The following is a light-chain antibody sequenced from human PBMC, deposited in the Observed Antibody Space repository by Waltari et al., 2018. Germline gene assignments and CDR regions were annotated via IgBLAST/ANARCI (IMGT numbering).Light chain of an antibody. CDR1: SGDMGASNR. V-gene: IGLV2-14*01. CDR3: LSYTTINTWV. J-gene: IGLJ3*02. Sequence: QSALTQPASVSGSPGQSLTISCSGTSGDMGASNRVSWYQQFAGKAPRLLIDVDTLRPSEISDRFSGAKSGDTASLTISGLQAEDEADYFCLSYTTINTWVFGGGTKVTVL. CDR2: VDT.